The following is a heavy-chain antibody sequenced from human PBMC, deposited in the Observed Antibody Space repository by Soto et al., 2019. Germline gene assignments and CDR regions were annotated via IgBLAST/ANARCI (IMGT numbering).Heavy chain of an antibody. D-gene: IGHD6-19*01. CDR3: ARVEQSLLFQF. CDR2: TSVYNRNP. CDR1: GYRFTSYG. V-gene: IGHV1-18*04. Sequence: ASVKGSCKASGYRFTSYGLSWVRQAPGQGLDCMGWTSVYNRNPHYAQKFQARVTMTADTSTSTAYMELRSLRSDDTAVYYCARVEQSLLFQFWGLGTLVTVSS. J-gene: IGHJ1*01.